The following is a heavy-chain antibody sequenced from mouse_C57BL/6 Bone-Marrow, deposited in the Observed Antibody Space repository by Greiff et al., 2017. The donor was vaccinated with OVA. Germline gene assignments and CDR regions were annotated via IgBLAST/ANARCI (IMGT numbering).Heavy chain of an antibody. CDR3: ARAGLYYYGSSLFFAY. CDR1: GFTFSSYA. CDR2: ISDGGSYT. D-gene: IGHD1-1*01. J-gene: IGHJ3*01. V-gene: IGHV5-4*03. Sequence: EVMLVESGGGLVKPGGSLKLSCAASGFTFSSYAMSWVRQTPEKRLEWVATISDGGSYTYYPDNVKGRFTISRDNAKNNLYLQMSHLKSEDTAMYYCARAGLYYYGSSLFFAYWGQGTLVTVSA.